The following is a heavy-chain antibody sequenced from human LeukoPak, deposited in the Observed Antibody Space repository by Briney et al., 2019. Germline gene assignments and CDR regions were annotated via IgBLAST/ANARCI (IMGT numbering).Heavy chain of an antibody. CDR1: GFTFRSHA. J-gene: IGHJ4*02. CDR2: IWSDGSNK. CDR3: ARDGRSGPHFDS. V-gene: IGHV3-33*01. Sequence: PGGSLRLSCAASGFTFRSHAMHWVRQAPGKGLEWVAHIWSDGSNKYFADSVKGRFTISRDNSKNTLYLQMNSLRAEDTAVYYCARDGRSGPHFDSWGQGTLVTVSS. D-gene: IGHD1-1*01.